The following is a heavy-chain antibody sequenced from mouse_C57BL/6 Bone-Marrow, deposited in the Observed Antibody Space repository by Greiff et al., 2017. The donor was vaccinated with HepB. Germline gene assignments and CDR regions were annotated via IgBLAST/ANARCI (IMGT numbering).Heavy chain of an antibody. V-gene: IGHV3-6*01. CDR1: GYSITSGYY. CDR2: ISYDGSN. D-gene: IGHD1-1*01. J-gene: IGHJ1*03. CDR3: ARDGIYYYGSSCV. Sequence: ESGPGLVKPSQSLSLTCSVTGYSITSGYYWNWIRQFPGNKLEWMGYISYDGSNNYNPSLKNRISITRDTSKNQFFLKLNSVTTEDTATYYCARDGIYYYGSSCVWGTGTTVTVSS.